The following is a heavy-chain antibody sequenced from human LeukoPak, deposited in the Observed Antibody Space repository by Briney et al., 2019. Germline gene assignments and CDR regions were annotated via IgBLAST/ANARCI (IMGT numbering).Heavy chain of an antibody. D-gene: IGHD3-22*01. CDR1: GYTLTSYG. V-gene: IGHV1-18*01. J-gene: IGHJ4*02. CDR2: ISAYNGNT. CDR3: ARDRDSSGPYYFDY. Sequence: ASVKVSCKASGYTLTSYGISWVRQAPGQGLEWMGWISAYNGNTNYAQKLQGRVTMTTDTSTSTAYMELRSLRSDDTAVYYCARDRDSSGPYYFDYWGQGTLVTVSS.